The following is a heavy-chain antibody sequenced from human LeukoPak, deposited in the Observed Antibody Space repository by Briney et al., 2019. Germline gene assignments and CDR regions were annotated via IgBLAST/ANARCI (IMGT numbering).Heavy chain of an antibody. CDR3: ARQVVTGYFDF. D-gene: IGHD2-21*02. CDR2: IRSSSSYI. V-gene: IGHV3-21*04. CDR1: GFTFSSYS. J-gene: IGHJ4*02. Sequence: PGGSLRLSCAASGFTFSSYSMNWVRQAPGKGLEWVSFIRSSSSYIYYADSVKGRFTISRDNAKNSLYLQMNSLRAEDTAVYYCARQVVTGYFDFWGQGTLVTVSS.